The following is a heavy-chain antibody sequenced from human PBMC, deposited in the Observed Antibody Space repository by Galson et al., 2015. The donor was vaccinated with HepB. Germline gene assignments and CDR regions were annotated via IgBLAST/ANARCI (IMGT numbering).Heavy chain of an antibody. J-gene: IGHJ4*02. D-gene: IGHD1-26*01. V-gene: IGHV1-18*01. CDR2: ISPNSGHT. Sequence: SVKVSCKASGYTFMKYGISWVRQAPGQGLEWMGWISPNSGHTNYAPKLQGRVTLTTDASTDTAYMEFRSLRSDDTAVFYCARSSIGEPEIFDYSGQGTLVTVSS. CDR3: ARSSIGEPEIFDY. CDR1: GYTFMKYG.